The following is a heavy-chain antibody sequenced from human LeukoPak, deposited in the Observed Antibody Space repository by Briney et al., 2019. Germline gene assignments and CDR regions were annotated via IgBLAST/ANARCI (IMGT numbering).Heavy chain of an antibody. CDR2: VNHSGDT. CDR1: GGSFSGYY. J-gene: IGHJ6*03. Sequence: PSETLSLTCAVYGGSFSGYYWSWIRQPPGKGREWIGEVNHSGDTNYNPSLKSRVTISVDTYKNQFAMKLSSLTAPDTSVYYCARGHPKTVVQGVLGIKYHYYYMDVWGKGTTVTVSS. V-gene: IGHV4-34*01. CDR3: ARGHPKTVVQGVLGIKYHYYYMDV. D-gene: IGHD3-10*01.